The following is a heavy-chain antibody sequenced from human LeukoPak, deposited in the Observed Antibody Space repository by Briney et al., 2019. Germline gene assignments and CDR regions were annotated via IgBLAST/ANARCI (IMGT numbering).Heavy chain of an antibody. Sequence: ASVKVSCKASGYTFTSYAMNWVRQAPGQGLEWMGWINTNTGNPTYAQGFTGRIVFSLDTSVSTAYLQISSLKADDTAVYYCARVLDSGGNTGIDYWGQGTLVTDSS. J-gene: IGHJ4*02. CDR1: GYTFTSYA. D-gene: IGHD2-15*01. CDR3: ARVLDSGGNTGIDY. V-gene: IGHV7-4-1*02. CDR2: INTNTGNP.